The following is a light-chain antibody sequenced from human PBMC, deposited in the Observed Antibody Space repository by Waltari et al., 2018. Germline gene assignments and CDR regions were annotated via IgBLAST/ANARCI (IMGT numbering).Light chain of an antibody. CDR2: NAN. J-gene: IGLJ3*02. CDR1: SGSVSTSHS. CDR3: VLYMGSGIEV. Sequence: QTVVTQAPSFSVSPGGTVTLTCALNSGSVSTSHSPCWFQQTPGQAPRTLIYNANTRSSGVPDRFSGSILGNKAALTITGAQADDESDYHCVLYMGSGIEVFGGGTKLTVL. V-gene: IGLV8-61*01.